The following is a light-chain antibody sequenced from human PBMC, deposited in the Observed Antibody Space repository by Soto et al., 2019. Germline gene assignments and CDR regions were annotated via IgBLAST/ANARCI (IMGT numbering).Light chain of an antibody. J-gene: IGKJ4*01. CDR1: QTVRNNY. Sequence: EFVLTQSPGTLSLSPGERATLSCRASQTVRNNYLAWYQQKPGQAPRLLIYDASSRATGIPDRFSGGGSGTDFTLTISRLEPEDFAVYYCQQFSSYPLTFGAGTKVDIX. V-gene: IGKV3-20*01. CDR3: QQFSSYPLT. CDR2: DAS.